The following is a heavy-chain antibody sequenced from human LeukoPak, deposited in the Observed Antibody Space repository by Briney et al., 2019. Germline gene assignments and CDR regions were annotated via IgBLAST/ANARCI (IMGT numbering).Heavy chain of an antibody. J-gene: IGHJ6*03. CDR1: GYSFTSYW. D-gene: IGHD3-16*01. V-gene: IGHV5-51*04. CDR3: AREKGGPKSTYDYMDV. CDR2: IYPGDSDN. Sequence: GESLKISCKGSGYSFTSYWIGWVRQMPGKGLEWMGIIYPGDSDNRYSPSFQGQVTTSADTPISTAYLQWSSLKAPDTAMYYCAREKGGPKSTYDYMDVWGKGTRSPSP.